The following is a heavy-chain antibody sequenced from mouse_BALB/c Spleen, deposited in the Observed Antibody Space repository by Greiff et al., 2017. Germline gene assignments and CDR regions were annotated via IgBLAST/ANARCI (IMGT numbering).Heavy chain of an antibody. CDR1: GYTFTSYV. CDR2: INPYNDGT. J-gene: IGHJ2*01. D-gene: IGHD2-1*01. CDR3: ARGKIYYGNWYYFDY. Sequence: EVQLQQSGPELVKPGASVKMSCKASGYTFTSYVMHWVKQKPGQGLEWIGYINPYNDGTKYNEKFKGKATLTSDKSSSTAYMELSSLTSEDSAVYYCARGKIYYGNWYYFDYWGQGTTLTVSS. V-gene: IGHV1-14*01.